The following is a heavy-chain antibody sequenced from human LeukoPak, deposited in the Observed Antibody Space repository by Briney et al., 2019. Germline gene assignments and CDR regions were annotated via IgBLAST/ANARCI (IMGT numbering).Heavy chain of an antibody. V-gene: IGHV1-2*06. D-gene: IGHD1-1*01. CDR1: GYTSINYF. CDR3: ARGGTISGIGY. CDR2: INPDSGDT. Sequence: GASVKVSCKASGYTSINYFLYWVRQAPGQGTEWMGRINPDSGDTIYAQKFQGRVTTTRDTSITTAYMEVSRLTSADTAVYHCARGGTISGIGYWGQGTLVTVSS. J-gene: IGHJ4*02.